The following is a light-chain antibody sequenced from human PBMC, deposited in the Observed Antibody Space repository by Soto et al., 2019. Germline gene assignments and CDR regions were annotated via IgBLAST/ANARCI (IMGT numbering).Light chain of an antibody. Sequence: QSVLTQPPSASGTPGQRVTISCSGSSSNIGTNTVNWYQQLPGAAPKLLISDDYDRSSGVPDRFSASKSGTSASLAISGLQSEDEAAYYCATWDDSLNGRVFGGGAKLNVL. CDR3: ATWDDSLNGRV. V-gene: IGLV1-44*01. J-gene: IGLJ2*01. CDR2: DDY. CDR1: SSNIGTNT.